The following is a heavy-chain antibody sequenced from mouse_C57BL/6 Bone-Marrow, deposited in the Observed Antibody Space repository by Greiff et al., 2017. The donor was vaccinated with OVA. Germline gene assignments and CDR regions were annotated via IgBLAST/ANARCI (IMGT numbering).Heavy chain of an antibody. D-gene: IGHD4-1*01. J-gene: IGHJ2*01. CDR3: ARTGFDY. V-gene: IGHV1-26*01. CDR2: INPNNGGT. Sequence: EVQLQQPGPELVKPGASVKISCKASGYTFTDYYMNWVKQSHGKSLEWIGDINPNNGGTSYNQKFKGKATLTVDKSSSTAYMELRSLTSEDSAVYYCARTGFDYWGQGTTLTVSS. CDR1: GYTFTDYY.